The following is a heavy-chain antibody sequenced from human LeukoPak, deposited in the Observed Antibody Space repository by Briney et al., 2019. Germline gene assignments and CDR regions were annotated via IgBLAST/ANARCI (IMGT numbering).Heavy chain of an antibody. Sequence: GGSLRLSCVASGFTFSSYAMSWVRQAPGKGLEWVSAIGGSGGSTYYADSVKGRFTISRDNSKNTLYLQMNSLRAEDTAVYYCARGITGTKSYFDYWGQGALVTVSS. J-gene: IGHJ4*02. CDR3: ARGITGTKSYFDY. V-gene: IGHV3-23*01. CDR2: IGGSGGST. CDR1: GFTFSSYA. D-gene: IGHD1-7*01.